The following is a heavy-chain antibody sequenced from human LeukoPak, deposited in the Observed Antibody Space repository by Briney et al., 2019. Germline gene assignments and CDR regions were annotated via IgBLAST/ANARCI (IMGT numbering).Heavy chain of an antibody. CDR2: IYYSGST. CDR1: GGSISSYY. D-gene: IGHD1-26*01. J-gene: IGHJ3*02. Sequence: PSDTLSLTCTVSGGSISSYYWSWIRQPPGKGLEWIGYIYYSGSTNYNPSLKSRVTISVDTSKNQFSLKLSSVTAADTAVYYCARETSLMGATVGSAFDIWGQGTMVTVSS. CDR3: ARETSLMGATVGSAFDI. V-gene: IGHV4-59*01.